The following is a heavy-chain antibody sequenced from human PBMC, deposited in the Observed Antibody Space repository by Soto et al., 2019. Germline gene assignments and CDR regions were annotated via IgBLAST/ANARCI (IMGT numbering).Heavy chain of an antibody. J-gene: IGHJ4*02. CDR1: GGTFSSYA. CDR3: AFGVVPAAMPLDY. V-gene: IGHV1-69*01. Sequence: QVQLVQSGAEVKKPGSSVKVSCKASGGTFSSYAISWVRQAPGQGLEWMGGVIPIFGTANYAQKYQGRVKITADESTSTAYMELSSLRSEDPAVYYCAFGVVPAAMPLDYWGQGTLVTVSS. CDR2: VIPIFGTA. D-gene: IGHD2-2*01.